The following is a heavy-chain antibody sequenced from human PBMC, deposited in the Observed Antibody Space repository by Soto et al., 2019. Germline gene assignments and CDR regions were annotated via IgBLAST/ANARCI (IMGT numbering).Heavy chain of an antibody. CDR3: ARESRALSPSGGLDV. CDR2: LYYSGST. CDR1: GGSVNSDSYY. Sequence: QVQLQESGPGLVKPSETLSLTCTISGGSVNSDSYYWSWIRQPPGKRLEWIGSLYYSGSTNYNPSRKSRVTISEDTSKNQSSLRLSSVTAADPAVYFCARESRALSPSGGLDVWGQGTTVTVSS. V-gene: IGHV4-61*01. D-gene: IGHD3-10*01. J-gene: IGHJ6*02.